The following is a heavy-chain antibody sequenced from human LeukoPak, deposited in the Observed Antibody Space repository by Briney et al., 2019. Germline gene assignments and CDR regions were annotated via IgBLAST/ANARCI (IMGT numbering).Heavy chain of an antibody. D-gene: IGHD5-12*01. Sequence: GGSLRLSCAASGFTFSSYVTHWVRQAPGKGLEWVAIISYDGSNEYYADSVKGRFTISRDNAKDSLYLQMNSLRAEDTAVYYCARDPGSGYEEHFDYWGQGTLVTVSS. CDR3: ARDPGSGYEEHFDY. CDR2: ISYDGSNE. V-gene: IGHV3-30*04. J-gene: IGHJ4*02. CDR1: GFTFSSYV.